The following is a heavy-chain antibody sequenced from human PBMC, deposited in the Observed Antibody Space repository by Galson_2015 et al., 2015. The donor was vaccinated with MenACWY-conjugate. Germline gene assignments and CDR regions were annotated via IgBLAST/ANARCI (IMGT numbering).Heavy chain of an antibody. D-gene: IGHD6-13*01. J-gene: IGHJ4*02. V-gene: IGHV3-48*03. CDR2: ISSSGTTI. CDR1: AFTFSSFE. CDR3: ARLAAPGLN. Sequence: SLRLSCAPSAFTFSSFEMNWVRQAPGKGLEWVSYISSSGTTIYYSDSVKGRFTISRDNAKNSLYLQMNSLRAEDTAVYYCARLAAPGLNWGQGTLVTVSS.